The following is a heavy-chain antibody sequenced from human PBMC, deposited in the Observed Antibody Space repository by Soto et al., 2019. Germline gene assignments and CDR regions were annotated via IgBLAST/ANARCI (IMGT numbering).Heavy chain of an antibody. V-gene: IGHV1-2*02. D-gene: IGHD2-21*01. Sequence: QVQLVQSGAEVKKPGASVKVSCTTYGYTFSDYFLHWVRQAPGQGPEWMGFINPKRGGTEYAQKFQGRVTMTRDTSSSTVYMDLSGLTSDDTAIYYCARDAGIPGRYWYFGLWGRCTLVTVSS. CDR1: GYTFSDYF. CDR3: ARDAGIPGRYWYFGL. J-gene: IGHJ2*01. CDR2: INPKRGGT.